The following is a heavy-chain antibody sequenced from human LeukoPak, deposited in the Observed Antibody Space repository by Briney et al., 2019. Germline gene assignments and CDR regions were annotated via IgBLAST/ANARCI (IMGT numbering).Heavy chain of an antibody. CDR1: GGSISSSSYY. Sequence: SETLSLTCTVSGGSISSSSYYWGWIRQPPGKGLEWIGSIYYSGSTYYNPSLKSRVTISVDTSKNQFSLKLSSVTAADTAVYYCARDIIAAAGTIYYYYMDVWGKGTTVTVSS. J-gene: IGHJ6*03. D-gene: IGHD6-13*01. CDR3: ARDIIAAAGTIYYYYMDV. V-gene: IGHV4-39*07. CDR2: IYYSGST.